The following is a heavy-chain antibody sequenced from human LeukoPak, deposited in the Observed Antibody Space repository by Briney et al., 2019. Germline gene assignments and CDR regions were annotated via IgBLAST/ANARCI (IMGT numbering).Heavy chain of an antibody. J-gene: IGHJ4*02. CDR3: ARHCSGGTCYSDFDY. D-gene: IGHD2-15*01. Sequence: SETLSLTCTVSGGSISSSSYFWDWIRQPPGKGLEWIGSIFHTGITYYNPSLKSRVTISVDTSKNQFSLKLNSVTAADTAVYYCARHCSGGTCYSDFDYWGQGTLVTVSS. CDR1: GGSISSSSYF. CDR2: IFHTGIT. V-gene: IGHV4-39*01.